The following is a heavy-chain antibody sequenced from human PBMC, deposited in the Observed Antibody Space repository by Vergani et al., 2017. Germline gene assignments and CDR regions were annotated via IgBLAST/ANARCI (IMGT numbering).Heavy chain of an antibody. Sequence: QVQLVQSGAEVKKPGSSVKVSCKASGGTFSSYAISWVRQAPGQGLEWMGRIIPILGIANYAQKFQGRVTITADKSTSTAYMELSSLRSEDTAVYYCAIWGHTYYYDSSGYYSDYWGQGTLVTVSS. D-gene: IGHD3-22*01. J-gene: IGHJ4*02. CDR1: GGTFSSYA. CDR2: IIPILGIA. CDR3: AIWGHTYYYDSSGYYSDY. V-gene: IGHV1-69*04.